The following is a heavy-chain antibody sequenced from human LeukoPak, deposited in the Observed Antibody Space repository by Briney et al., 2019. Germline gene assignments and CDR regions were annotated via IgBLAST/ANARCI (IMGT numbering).Heavy chain of an antibody. V-gene: IGHV3-74*01. Sequence: AGGSLRLSCEASGFTFSNYWMHWVRQAPGKGLVWVSSISSDGSSTRYAASVRGRFTISRDNAKNTVDLQMNSLRAEDTAVYYCASLTSTSPDDYWGQGALVTVSS. CDR2: ISSDGSST. J-gene: IGHJ4*02. CDR1: GFTFSNYW. CDR3: ASLTSTSPDDY. D-gene: IGHD2-2*01.